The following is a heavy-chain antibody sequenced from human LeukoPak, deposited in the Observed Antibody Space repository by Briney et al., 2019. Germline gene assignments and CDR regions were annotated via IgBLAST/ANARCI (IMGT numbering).Heavy chain of an antibody. CDR3: ARMGSYCSGGSCYVWFDP. CDR1: GGSFSSYY. V-gene: IGHV4-59*01. D-gene: IGHD2-15*01. Sequence: PSETLSLTCAVYGGSFSSYYWSWIRQPPGKGLEWIGYIYYSGSTNYNPSLKSRVTISVDTSKNQFSLKLSSVTAADTAVYYCARMGSYCSGGSCYVWFDPWGQGTLVTVSS. CDR2: IYYSGST. J-gene: IGHJ5*02.